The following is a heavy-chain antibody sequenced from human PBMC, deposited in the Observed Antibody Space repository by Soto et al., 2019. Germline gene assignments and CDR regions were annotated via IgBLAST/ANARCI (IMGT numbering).Heavy chain of an antibody. V-gene: IGHV1-18*01. J-gene: IGHJ4*02. CDR1: GYAFTTYG. CDR3: ARGMYGDY. CDR2: ISAHNGNT. D-gene: IGHD2-8*01. Sequence: QVHLVQSGAEVKKPGASVKVSCKGSGYAFTTYGITWVRQAPGQGLEWMGWISAHNGNTNYAQKLQGRGTVTRDTSSSTAYMELRSLRSDDTAVYYCARGMYGDYCGQGALVTVAS.